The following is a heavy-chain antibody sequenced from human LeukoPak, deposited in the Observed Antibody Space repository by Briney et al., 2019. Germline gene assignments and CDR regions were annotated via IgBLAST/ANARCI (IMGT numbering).Heavy chain of an antibody. V-gene: IGHV3-23*01. J-gene: IGHJ4*02. CDR3: AKQSAGSAAWYSLHYDF. Sequence: GGSLRLSCAASGFTLSSFAMTWVRQAPGRGLEWVSSVDGGGGGTYYADSVKGRFTISRDNSKDTLYLQMNGLRAEDTAVYFCAKQSAGSAAWYSLHYDFWGQGTLVTVSS. CDR1: GFTLSSFA. D-gene: IGHD6-13*01. CDR2: VDGGGGGT.